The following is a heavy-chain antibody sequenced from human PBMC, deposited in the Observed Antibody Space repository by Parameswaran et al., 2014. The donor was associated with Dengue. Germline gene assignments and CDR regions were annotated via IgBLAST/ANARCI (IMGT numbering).Heavy chain of an antibody. Sequence: PGKGLEWIGEINHSGSTNYNPSLKSRVTISVDTSKNQFSLKLSSVTAADTAVYYCARVLSGYSYGYSGYYYGMDVWGQGTTVTVSS. D-gene: IGHD5-18*01. CDR2: INHSGST. V-gene: IGHV4-34*01. J-gene: IGHJ6*02. CDR3: ARVLSGYSYGYSGYYYGMDV.